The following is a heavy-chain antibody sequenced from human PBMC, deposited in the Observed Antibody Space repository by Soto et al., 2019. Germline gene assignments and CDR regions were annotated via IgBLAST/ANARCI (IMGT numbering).Heavy chain of an antibody. V-gene: IGHV3-23*01. CDR3: AFLLAGDFDY. CDR1: GFTFSSYA. D-gene: IGHD6-19*01. J-gene: IGHJ4*02. CDR2: ISGSGGST. Sequence: EVQLLESGGGLVQPGGSLRLSCAASGFTFSSYAMSWVRQAPGKGLEWVSAISGSGGSTYYADSVKGRFTISRDNSKNKLYLQMNSLRAEDTAVYDCAFLLAGDFDYWGQGTLVTVSS.